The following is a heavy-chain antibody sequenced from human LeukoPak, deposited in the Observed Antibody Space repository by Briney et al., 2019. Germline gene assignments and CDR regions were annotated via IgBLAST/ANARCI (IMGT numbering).Heavy chain of an antibody. J-gene: IGHJ3*02. CDR2: IIPSYGST. CDR3: ARKDRVEAFDI. Sequence: SVKLSCKASGYIFTSNYIHWMRHAHGQWRDWMGIIIPSYGSTRYTQKFQGRVTMTRGTSTSTVSMELSSLRSENTALYYGARKDRVEAFDIWGQGTMLIVSS. V-gene: IGHV1-46*01. CDR1: GYIFTSNY.